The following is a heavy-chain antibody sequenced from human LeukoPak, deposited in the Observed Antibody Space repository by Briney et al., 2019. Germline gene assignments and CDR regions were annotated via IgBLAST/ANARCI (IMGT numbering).Heavy chain of an antibody. CDR2: IFYLGST. CDR1: GGSISSGNFY. V-gene: IGHV4-30-4*01. D-gene: IGHD6-6*01. J-gene: IGHJ5*02. CDR3: ARKYPDHWFDP. Sequence: SQTLSLTCTVSGGSISSGNFYWSWIRQPPGKGLEWIGYIFYLGSTYYNLSLKSRVTMSVDTSKNQFSLKLRSVTAADTAVYSCARKYPDHWFDPWGQGTLVTVSS.